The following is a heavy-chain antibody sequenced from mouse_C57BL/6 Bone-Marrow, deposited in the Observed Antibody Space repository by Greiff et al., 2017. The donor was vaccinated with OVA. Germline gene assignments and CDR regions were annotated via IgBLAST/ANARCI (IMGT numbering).Heavy chain of an antibody. D-gene: IGHD4-1*01. J-gene: IGHJ2*01. CDR1: GYTFTSYW. V-gene: IGHV1-53*01. CDR3: ARGANWAIGRYYFDY. CDR2: INPSNGGT. Sequence: QVQLQQPGTELVKPGASVKLSCKASGYTFTSYWMHWVKQRPGQGLEWIGNINPSNGGTNYNEKFKSKATLTVDKSSSTAYMQLSSLTSEDSAVYYCARGANWAIGRYYFDYWGQGTTLTVSS.